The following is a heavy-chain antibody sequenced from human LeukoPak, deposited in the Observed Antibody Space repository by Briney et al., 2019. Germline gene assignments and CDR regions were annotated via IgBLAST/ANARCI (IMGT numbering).Heavy chain of an antibody. J-gene: IGHJ6*02. CDR3: ARIKATYYYYGMDV. CDR1: GGSISSYY. CDR2: IYYSGSI. Sequence: PSETLSLTCTVSGGSISSYYWSWIRQPPGKGLEWIGYIYYSGSINYNPSLKSRVTISVDTSKNQFSLKLSSVTAADTAVYYCARIKATYYYYGMDVWGQGTTVTVSS. D-gene: IGHD3-16*01. V-gene: IGHV4-59*01.